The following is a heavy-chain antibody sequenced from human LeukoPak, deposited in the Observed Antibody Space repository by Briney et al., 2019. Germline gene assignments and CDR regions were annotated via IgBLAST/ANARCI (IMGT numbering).Heavy chain of an antibody. CDR2: IYYSGST. V-gene: IGHV4-39*01. CDR3: ASQQLVLRNKIFDY. D-gene: IGHD6-13*01. J-gene: IGHJ4*02. Sequence: SETLSLTCTVSGGSISSSSYCWGWIRQPPGKGLEWIGSIYYSGSTYYNPSLKSRVTISVDTSKNQFSLKLSYVTAADTAVYYCASQQLVLRNKIFDYWGQGTLVTVSS. CDR1: GGSISSSSYC.